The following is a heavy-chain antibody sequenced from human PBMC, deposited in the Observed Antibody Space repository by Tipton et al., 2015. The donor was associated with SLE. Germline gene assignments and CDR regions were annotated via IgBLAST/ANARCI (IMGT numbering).Heavy chain of an antibody. CDR2: ISQSGNT. CDR1: GFSLSSGFY. D-gene: IGHD2-2*01. CDR3: ARQFSLYSFDY. Sequence: TLSLTCAVSGFSLSSGFYWGWIRQPPGKGLEWIGSISQSGNTYYNPSLKSRLSMSIDTSKNQFSLMLSSVTAADTAVYYCARQFSLYSFDYWGQGTLVTVSS. V-gene: IGHV4-38-2*01. J-gene: IGHJ4*02.